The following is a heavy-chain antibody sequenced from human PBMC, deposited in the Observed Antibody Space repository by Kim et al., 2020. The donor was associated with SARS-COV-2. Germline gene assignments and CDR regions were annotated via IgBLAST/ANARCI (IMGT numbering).Heavy chain of an antibody. CDR3: ARHLGSEAARLN. D-gene: IGHD6-6*01. CDR1: GGSISSSSYY. CDR2: IYYSGST. J-gene: IGHJ4*02. Sequence: SETLSLTCTVSGGSISSSSYYWGWIRQPPGKGLEWIGSIYYSGSTYYNPSLKSRVTISVDTSKNQFSLKLSSVTAADTAVYYCARHLGSEAARLNWGQGTLVTVSS. V-gene: IGHV4-39*01.